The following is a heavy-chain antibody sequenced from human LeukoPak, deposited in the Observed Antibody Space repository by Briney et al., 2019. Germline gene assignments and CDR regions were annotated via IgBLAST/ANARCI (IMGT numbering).Heavy chain of an antibody. CDR2: INPYSGGT. V-gene: IGHV1-2*02. CDR1: GYTFTVYY. J-gene: IGHJ5*02. Sequence: GASVTVSCSSAGYTFTVYYMHWLWQAPAPGLERLGLINPYSGGTNYAQKFQGMVTMTRDTSISTAYMELRRLRSDDTAVYYCARGDIVVVPASLWFDPWGQGTLVTVSS. CDR3: ARGDIVVVPASLWFDP. D-gene: IGHD2-2*01.